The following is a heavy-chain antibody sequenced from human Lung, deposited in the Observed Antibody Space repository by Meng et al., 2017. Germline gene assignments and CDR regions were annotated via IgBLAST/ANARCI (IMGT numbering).Heavy chain of an antibody. J-gene: IGHJ4*02. CDR3: ARGPTTMAHDFDY. D-gene: IGHD4-11*01. V-gene: IGHV4-34*01. CDR2: INHSGST. Sequence: QVPPQQWRAGLLKPSETLSLTCVVSGGSFSDYYWSWIRQPPGKGLEWIGEINHSGSTNYNPSLESRATISVDTSQNNLSLKLSSVTAADSAVYYCARGPTTMAHDFDYWGQGTLVTVSS. CDR1: GGSFSDYY.